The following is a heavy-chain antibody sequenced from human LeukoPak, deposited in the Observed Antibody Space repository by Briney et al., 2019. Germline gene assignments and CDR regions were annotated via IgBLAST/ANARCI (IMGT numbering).Heavy chain of an antibody. CDR1: GYTFTDYY. J-gene: IGHJ4*02. D-gene: IGHD6-13*01. V-gene: IGHV1-2*02. Sequence: ASVTVSCKASGYTFTDYYMHWVRQAPGQGLEWMGWINPNSGGTIYAQKLQGRVTMTRDTSISTAYMELSRLRSDDTAVYYCARDLPWVEGAAAGDYWGQGTLVTVSS. CDR3: ARDLPWVEGAAAGDY. CDR2: INPNSGGT.